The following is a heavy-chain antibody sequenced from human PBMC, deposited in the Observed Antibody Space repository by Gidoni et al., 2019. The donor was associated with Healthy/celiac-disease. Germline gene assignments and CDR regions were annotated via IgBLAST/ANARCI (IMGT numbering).Heavy chain of an antibody. J-gene: IGHJ5*02. CDR1: GFTFSSYS. Sequence: EVQLVESGGGLVKHGGSLRLSCAASGFTFSSYSMNWVRQAPGKWLEWVSSISSSSSYIHDADSVKGRFTISRDNAKNSLYLQRNSLRAEDTAVYYCAIDNRPGYSGYDRRGWFDPWGQGTLVTVSS. D-gene: IGHD5-12*01. CDR3: AIDNRPGYSGYDRRGWFDP. CDR2: ISSSSSYI. V-gene: IGHV3-21*01.